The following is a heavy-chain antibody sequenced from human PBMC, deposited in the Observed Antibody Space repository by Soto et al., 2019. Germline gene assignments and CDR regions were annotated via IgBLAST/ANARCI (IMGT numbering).Heavy chain of an antibody. CDR2: IXXXXXT. Sequence: SETLSLTCSVSGGSISSGYYYWSWIRQPPGXGLEXIGXIXXXXXTXXXPSLKNRLIITIDTSKNRFYRKVGPVTAADTAVYYCASSSLYGMDVWGQGTTVTASS. V-gene: IGHV4-30-4*01. CDR1: GGSISSGYYY. CDR3: ASSSLYGMDV. J-gene: IGHJ6*02.